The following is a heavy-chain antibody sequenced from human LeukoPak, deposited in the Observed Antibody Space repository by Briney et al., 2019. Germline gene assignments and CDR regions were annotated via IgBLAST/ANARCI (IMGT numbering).Heavy chain of an antibody. J-gene: IGHJ4*02. D-gene: IGHD6-13*01. CDR1: GGSISSISYY. Sequence: PSETLSLTCNVSGGSISSISYYWGWIRQTPGKGLEWVGSIYHSGNTYYNPSLRSRGTISVDTSKNQSSLKLSSVTAADRAVYYCVSVRVGSSRWFYWGQGALVTVSS. CDR2: IYHSGNT. V-gene: IGHV4-39*07. CDR3: VSVRVGSSRWFY.